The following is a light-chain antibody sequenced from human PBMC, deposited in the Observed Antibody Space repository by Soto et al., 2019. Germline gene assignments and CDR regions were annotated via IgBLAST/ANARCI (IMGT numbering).Light chain of an antibody. Sequence: EIVMTQSTATLSVSPGERATLSCRASQSVSSNLAWYQQKPGQPPRLLIYGASTRATGIPARFSGSGSGTEFTLTISSLQSEDFAIYYCQHYINWRKTFGLGTKVDIK. CDR1: QSVSSN. CDR2: GAS. J-gene: IGKJ1*01. CDR3: QHYINWRKT. V-gene: IGKV3-15*01.